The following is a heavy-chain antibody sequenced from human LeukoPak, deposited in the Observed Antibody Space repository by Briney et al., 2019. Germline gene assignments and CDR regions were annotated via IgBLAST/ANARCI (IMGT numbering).Heavy chain of an antibody. J-gene: IGHJ5*02. Sequence: SETLSLTCTVSGGSISSGNYNWGWIRQPPGKGLEWIGSIYYSGSTYYNPSLKSRVTISVDTSKNQFSLKLSSVTAADTAVYYCATDIVVVTATPRINWFDPWGQGTLVTVSS. D-gene: IGHD2-21*02. CDR3: ATDIVVVTATPRINWFDP. CDR1: GGSISSGNYN. CDR2: IYYSGST. V-gene: IGHV4-39*01.